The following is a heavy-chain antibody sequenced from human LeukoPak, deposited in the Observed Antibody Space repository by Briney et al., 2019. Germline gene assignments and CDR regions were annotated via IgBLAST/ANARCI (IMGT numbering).Heavy chain of an antibody. Sequence: PSDSLSVTCALYGHSSSSSNWRNWVRRTPGKGMEWIGEIYHSGSTHYNPSLKSRITISVDKSKNQFSLKLSSVTAADTAVYYCARDEVVFDYWGQGTLVTVSS. V-gene: IGHV4-4*02. CDR2: IYHSGST. CDR1: GHSSSSSNW. J-gene: IGHJ4*02. CDR3: ARDEVVFDY.